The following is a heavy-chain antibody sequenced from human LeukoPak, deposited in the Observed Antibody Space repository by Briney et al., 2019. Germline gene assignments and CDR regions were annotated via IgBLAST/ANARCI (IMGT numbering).Heavy chain of an antibody. CDR2: ISYAGTNK. J-gene: IGHJ4*02. Sequence: GGSLRLSCAVSGFTFSTKSMNWVRQAPGKGLEWVALISYAGTNKYYADSVKGRFAISRDNSKNMLYLQMNSLRAEDTAVYYCARNYGLSIGGYWGQGTLVTVSS. V-gene: IGHV3-30*03. CDR1: GFTFSTKS. CDR3: ARNYGLSIGGY. D-gene: IGHD3-10*01.